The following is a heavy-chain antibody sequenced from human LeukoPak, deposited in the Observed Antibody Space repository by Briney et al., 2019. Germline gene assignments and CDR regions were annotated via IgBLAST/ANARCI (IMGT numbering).Heavy chain of an antibody. J-gene: IGHJ1*01. D-gene: IGHD3-22*01. CDR1: GFTFTTSA. Sequence: SVKVSCKTSGFTFTTSAMQWVRQARGQRLEWIGWIVVGSGNTNYAQRFQERVTITRDMSTSAAYKELSSLRSEDTAVYYCATINYYDSSGYEYFQHWGQGTLVTVSS. CDR2: IVVGSGNT. V-gene: IGHV1-58*02. CDR3: ATINYYDSSGYEYFQH.